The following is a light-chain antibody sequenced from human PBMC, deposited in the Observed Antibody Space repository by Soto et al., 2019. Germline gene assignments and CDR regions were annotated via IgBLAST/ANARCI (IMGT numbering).Light chain of an antibody. CDR3: QEYGSSRT. V-gene: IGKV3-20*01. Sequence: EIVLTQSPGALSLSPGERATLSCRASQTVGSNYLGWYQQKPDEPPSLLIYVASHRATGIPDRFSGSGCGTDFPLTISRLEPEDFAVYYCQEYGSSRTFGQGTKVEIK. CDR2: VAS. J-gene: IGKJ1*01. CDR1: QTVGSNY.